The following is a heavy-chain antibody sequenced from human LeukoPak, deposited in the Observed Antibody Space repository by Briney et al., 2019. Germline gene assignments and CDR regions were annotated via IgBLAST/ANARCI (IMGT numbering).Heavy chain of an antibody. D-gene: IGHD6-6*01. CDR1: GYTFTSYG. Sequence: ASVKVSCKASGYTFTSYGISRVRQAPGQGLEWMGWISTYNGNTNYAQKLQGRVTMTTDTSTSTAYMELRSLRSDDTAVYYCAKDRWKDGSSSFDNWGQGTLVTVSS. J-gene: IGHJ4*02. V-gene: IGHV1-18*01. CDR3: AKDRWKDGSSSFDN. CDR2: ISTYNGNT.